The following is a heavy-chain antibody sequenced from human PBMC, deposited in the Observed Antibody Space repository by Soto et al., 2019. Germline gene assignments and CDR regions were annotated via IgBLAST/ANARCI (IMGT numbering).Heavy chain of an antibody. CDR1: GDSVSSNSAA. J-gene: IGHJ5*02. CDR2: TYYRSRWYN. D-gene: IGHD5-12*01. Sequence: SQTLSLTCAISGDSVSSNSAAWNWIRQSPSRGLEWLGRTYYRSRWYNDYAESVRSRITINADTSKNQFSLQLNSVTPEDTAVYYCAREWMSLKNWFDPWGQGTLVTVSS. CDR3: AREWMSLKNWFDP. V-gene: IGHV6-1*01.